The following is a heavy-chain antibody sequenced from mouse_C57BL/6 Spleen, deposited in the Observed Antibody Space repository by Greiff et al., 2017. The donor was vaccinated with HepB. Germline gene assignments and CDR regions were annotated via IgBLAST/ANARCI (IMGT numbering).Heavy chain of an antibody. CDR2: ISDGGSYT. V-gene: IGHV5-4*01. CDR3: ARDRGLTGYYFDY. J-gene: IGHJ2*01. CDR1: GFTFSSYA. D-gene: IGHD4-1*01. Sequence: DVMLVESGGGLVKPGGSLKLSCAASGFTFSSYAMSWVRQTPEKRLEWVATISDGGSYTYYPDNVKGRFTISRDNAKNNLYLQMSHLKSEDTAMYYCARDRGLTGYYFDYWGRHHSHSLL.